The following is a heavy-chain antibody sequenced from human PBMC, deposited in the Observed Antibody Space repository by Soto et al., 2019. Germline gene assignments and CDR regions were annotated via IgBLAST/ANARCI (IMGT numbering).Heavy chain of an antibody. D-gene: IGHD5-12*01. CDR3: ARRRGREGYTVPFDY. Sequence: ESLKISCKTSGYSFTNYWIGWVRQMPGKGLEWMGIIYPGDSDTRYSPSFPGQVTISADKSISTAYLQWSSLKASDTAMYYCARRRGREGYTVPFDYWGPGTLVTVCS. CDR2: IYPGDSDT. CDR1: GYSFTNYW. J-gene: IGHJ4*02. V-gene: IGHV5-51*01.